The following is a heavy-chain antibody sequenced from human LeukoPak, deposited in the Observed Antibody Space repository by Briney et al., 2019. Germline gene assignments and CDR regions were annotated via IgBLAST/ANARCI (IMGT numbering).Heavy chain of an antibody. Sequence: PGGSLRLSCAASGFTFSNAWMSWVRQAPGKGLEWGGRIKSKTDGGTTDYAAPVKGSFTISRYDSKNTLYLQMNSLKTEDTAVYYCTTDSGSYYRPTFFDYWGQGTLVTVSS. CDR3: TTDSGSYYRPTFFDY. D-gene: IGHD1-26*01. J-gene: IGHJ4*02. CDR1: GFTFSNAW. CDR2: IKSKTDGGTT. V-gene: IGHV3-15*01.